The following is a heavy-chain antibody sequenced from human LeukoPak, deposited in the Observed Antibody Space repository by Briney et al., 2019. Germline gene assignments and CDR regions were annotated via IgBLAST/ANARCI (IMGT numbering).Heavy chain of an antibody. CDR1: GGSISSYY. D-gene: IGHD6-19*01. V-gene: IGHV4-59*01. J-gene: IGHJ4*02. Sequence: PSETLSLTCTVSGGSISSYYWSWIRQPPGKGLEWIGYIYYRGSTNYNPSLKNRVTISVDTSKNQFSLNLSSVTAADTAVYYCARAYLTVAGYYFDYWGQGTLVTVSS. CDR2: IYYRGST. CDR3: ARAYLTVAGYYFDY.